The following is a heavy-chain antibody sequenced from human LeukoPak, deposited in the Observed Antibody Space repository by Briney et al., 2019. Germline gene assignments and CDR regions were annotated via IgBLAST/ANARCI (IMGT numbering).Heavy chain of an antibody. J-gene: IGHJ1*01. CDR3: ARGVYGSGIGYFQH. CDR2: IYYSGST. V-gene: IGHV4-59*01. D-gene: IGHD3-10*01. CDR1: GGSISSYY. Sequence: PSETLSLTCTVSGGSISSYYWSWIRQPPGKGLEWIGYIYYSGSTNYNPSLKSRVTISVDTSKNQFSLKLSSVTAADTAVYYCARGVYGSGIGYFQHWGQGTLVTVSS.